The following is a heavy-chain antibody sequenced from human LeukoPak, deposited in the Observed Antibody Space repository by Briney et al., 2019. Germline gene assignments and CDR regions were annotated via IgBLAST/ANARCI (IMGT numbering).Heavy chain of an antibody. V-gene: IGHV1-46*01. Sequence: RGESLKISCKASGYTFTSYYIHWVRQAPGQGLEWMGVINVSGGGTTYAQRFQGRVTMTRDTSTSTVYMELSSLRSDDTAVYYCARDVYGLDVWGQGTTVTVSS. J-gene: IGHJ6*02. CDR1: GYTFTSYY. CDR3: ARDVYGLDV. CDR2: INVSGGGT.